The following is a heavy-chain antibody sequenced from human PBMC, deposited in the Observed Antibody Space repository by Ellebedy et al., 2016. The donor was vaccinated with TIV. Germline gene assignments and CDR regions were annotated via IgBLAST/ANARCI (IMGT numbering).Heavy chain of an antibody. CDR1: GFSVSNYG. V-gene: IGHV3-23*01. CDR2: ISGRTGRT. CDR3: AKDQEYFDYMDV. Sequence: GESLKISXAASGFSVSNYGMSWVRQAPGKGLEWVSGISGRTGRTYYADSVKGRFIISRDKSKNTVYLQLNSLRAEDTAVYQCAKDQEYFDYMDVWGKGTTVTVSS. J-gene: IGHJ6*03.